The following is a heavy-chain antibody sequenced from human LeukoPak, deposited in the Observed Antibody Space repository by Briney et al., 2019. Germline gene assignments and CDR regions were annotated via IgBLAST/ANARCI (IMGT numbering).Heavy chain of an antibody. CDR2: IKQDGSEK. J-gene: IGHJ4*02. D-gene: IGHD1-26*01. V-gene: IGHV3-7*01. CDR1: GLTFSSYW. Sequence: GGSLRLSCAASGLTFSSYWMSWVRQAPGKGLEWVANIKQDGSEKYYVDSVKGRFTISRDNAKNSLYLQMNSLRAEDTAVYYCARNGRATVVPPLWGQGTLVTVSS. CDR3: ARNGRATVVPPL.